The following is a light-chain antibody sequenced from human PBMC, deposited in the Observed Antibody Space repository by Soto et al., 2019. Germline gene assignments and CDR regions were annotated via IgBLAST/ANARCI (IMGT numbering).Light chain of an antibody. CDR1: QTFTSGF. Sequence: EIVLTQSPGTLSLSPGERATLSCRASQTFTSGFLAWYQQKPGQAPRLLIYGASRRATGIPDRFSGSGSGTDFTLTISRLEPEDFAVYYCQQYDSSPRTFGQGTKVEIK. CDR3: QQYDSSPRT. J-gene: IGKJ1*01. CDR2: GAS. V-gene: IGKV3-20*01.